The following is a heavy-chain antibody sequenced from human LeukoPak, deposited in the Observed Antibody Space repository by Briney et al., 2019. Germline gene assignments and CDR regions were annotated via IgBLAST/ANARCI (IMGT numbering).Heavy chain of an antibody. Sequence: GGSLRLSCAASGFTFSGFSMSWVRQSPTKGLEWVANIKQDGSERYYVDSVKGRFTISRDNAKNSLSLQMNSLRVEDTAVYYCARAGSHWHYVYWGQGTVVTVSS. CDR2: IKQDGSER. CDR1: GFTFSGFS. CDR3: ARAGSHWHYVY. D-gene: IGHD3-10*01. J-gene: IGHJ4*02. V-gene: IGHV3-7*01.